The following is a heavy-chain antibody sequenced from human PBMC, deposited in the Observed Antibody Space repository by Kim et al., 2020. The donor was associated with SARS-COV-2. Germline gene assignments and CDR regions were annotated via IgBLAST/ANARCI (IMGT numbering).Heavy chain of an antibody. D-gene: IGHD4-17*01. CDR1: GFTFSSYS. CDR2: ISSSSSYI. CDR3: ARGGPGMTTVTGDYFDY. J-gene: IGHJ4*02. Sequence: GGSLRLSCAASGFTFSSYSMNWVRQAPGKGLEWVSSISSSSSYIYYADSVKGRFTISRDNAKNSLYLQMNSLRAEDTAVYYCARGGPGMTTVTGDYFDYWGQGTLVTVSS. V-gene: IGHV3-21*01.